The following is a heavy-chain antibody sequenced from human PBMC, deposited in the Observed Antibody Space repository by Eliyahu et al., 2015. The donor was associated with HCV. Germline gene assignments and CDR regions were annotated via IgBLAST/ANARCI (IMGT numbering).Heavy chain of an antibody. CDR1: GDSIRSYY. D-gene: IGHD6-13*01. CDR3: ARERGGIAAAGYRYYYGVDV. Sequence: QMQLQESGPGLVKPSETLSLTCSVSGDSIRSYYWSWVRQPPGKGLEWIGYVDHSGSTIYNPSLKSRVSISVDTSKNQFSLKLSSVTAADTAVYYCARERGGIAAAGYRYYYGVDVWGQGTTVTVPS. CDR2: VDHSGST. V-gene: IGHV4-59*01. J-gene: IGHJ6*02.